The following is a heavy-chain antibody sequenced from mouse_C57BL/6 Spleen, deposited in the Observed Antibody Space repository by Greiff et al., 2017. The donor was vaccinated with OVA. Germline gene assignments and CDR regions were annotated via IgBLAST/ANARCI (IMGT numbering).Heavy chain of an antibody. Sequence: EVMLVESGGDLVKPGGSLKLSCAASGFTFSSYGMSWVRQTPDKRLEWVATISSGGSYTYYPDSVKGRFTISRDNAKNTLYLQMSSLKSEDTAIYYCARHDFDYWGQGTTLTVSS. CDR1: GFTFSSYG. CDR3: ARHDFDY. J-gene: IGHJ2*01. V-gene: IGHV5-6*01. CDR2: ISSGGSYT.